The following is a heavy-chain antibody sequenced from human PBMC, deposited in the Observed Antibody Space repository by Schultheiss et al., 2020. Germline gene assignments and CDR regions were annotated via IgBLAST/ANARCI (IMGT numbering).Heavy chain of an antibody. V-gene: IGHV3-23*01. CDR3: AKRPATVGFDP. CDR1: GFTFSSYA. CDR2: ISGRATTT. D-gene: IGHD2-15*01. J-gene: IGHJ5*02. Sequence: GGSLRLSCAASGFTFSSYAMGWVRQAPGGGLEWVSLISGRATTTNNADSVKGRFTISRDKAKNSLYLQMTSLRAEDTAVYYCAKRPATVGFDPWGQGTLVTVSS.